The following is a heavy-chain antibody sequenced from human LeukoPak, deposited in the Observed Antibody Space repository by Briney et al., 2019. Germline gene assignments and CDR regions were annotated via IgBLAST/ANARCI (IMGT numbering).Heavy chain of an antibody. V-gene: IGHV4-39*07. Sequence: SETLSLTCTVSGGSISSSSYYWGWIRQPPGKGLEWIGSIYYSGSTYYNPSLKSRVTISVDTSKNQFSLKLSSVTAADTAVYYCARVPVGYSSGWYGTRTELWGQGTLVTVSS. CDR1: GGSISSSSYY. J-gene: IGHJ4*02. CDR3: ARVPVGYSSGWYGTRTEL. D-gene: IGHD6-19*01. CDR2: IYYSGST.